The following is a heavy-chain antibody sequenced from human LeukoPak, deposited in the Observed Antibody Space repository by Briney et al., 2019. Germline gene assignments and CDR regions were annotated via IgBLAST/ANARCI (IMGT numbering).Heavy chain of an antibody. V-gene: IGHV3-74*01. CDR2: INRDGSRT. Sequence: GGSLRLSCAASGFTFSNHWMHWVRQAPGKGLMWVSRINRDGSRTDYADSVKGRFTISRDDAKNTLYLQVNSLRAEDTAVYFCARGGSDTSMAHDYWGQGTLVTVSS. J-gene: IGHJ4*02. CDR1: GFTFSNHW. CDR3: ARGGSDTSMAHDY. D-gene: IGHD5-18*01.